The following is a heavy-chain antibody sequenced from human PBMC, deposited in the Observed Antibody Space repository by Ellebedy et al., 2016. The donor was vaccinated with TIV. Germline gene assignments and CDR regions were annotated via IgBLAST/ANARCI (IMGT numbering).Heavy chain of an antibody. Sequence: AASVKVSCKASGYAFTHYGLHWVRQAPGQGLEWMAWINGGDGYPKYSWKFQGRVSFTRDTSATTAYMELSSRTSEDTAVYYCARSGDAWGIDFWGQGTLVTVSS. V-gene: IGHV1-3*01. D-gene: IGHD3-16*01. CDR1: GYAFTHYG. CDR3: ARSGDAWGIDF. CDR2: INGGDGYP. J-gene: IGHJ4*02.